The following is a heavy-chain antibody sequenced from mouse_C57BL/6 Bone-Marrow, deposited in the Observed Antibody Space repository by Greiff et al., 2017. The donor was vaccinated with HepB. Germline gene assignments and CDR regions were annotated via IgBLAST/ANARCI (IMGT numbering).Heavy chain of an antibody. V-gene: IGHV3-8*01. CDR1: GYSITSDY. D-gene: IGHD2-1*01. CDR3: ARFGNYVYYAMDY. CDR2: ISYSGST. J-gene: IGHJ4*01. Sequence: EVKVIESGPGLAKPSQTLSLTCSVTGYSITSDYWNWIRKFPGNKLEYMGYISYSGSTYYNPSLKSRISITRDTSKNQYYLQLNSVTTEDTATYYCARFGNYVYYAMDYWGQGTSVTVSS.